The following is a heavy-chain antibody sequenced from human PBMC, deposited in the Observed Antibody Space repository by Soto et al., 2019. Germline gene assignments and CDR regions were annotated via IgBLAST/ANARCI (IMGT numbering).Heavy chain of an antibody. CDR1: GFSLTTRGVG. V-gene: IGHV2-5*02. D-gene: IGHD5-18*01. J-gene: IGHJ4*02. CDR2: IYWDDDE. CDR3: AHRPRGYRYHFDY. Sequence: QITLKESGPTLVKPTQTLTLTCTFSGFSLTTRGVGVGWIRQPPGKALEWLALIYWDDDEGYSPSLKSRLTIADDTAKNEVVLTMINMDPVDTATYYSAHRPRGYRYHFDYWGQGTLVTVSS.